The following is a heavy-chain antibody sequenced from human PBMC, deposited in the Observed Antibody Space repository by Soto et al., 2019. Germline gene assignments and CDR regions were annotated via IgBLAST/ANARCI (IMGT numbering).Heavy chain of an antibody. V-gene: IGHV3-64*01. CDR2: ISSNGVGT. CDR1: GFTLSGYA. Sequence: EVQLAESGGGLAQPGGSLRLSCAASGFTLSGYAMDWVRQAPGKGLEYVSGISSNGVGTYYANSVQGRFTICRDNSKYTVDVRRGSLSPEDMAVYYCSKSARADFYYMGVWGRGTTVTV. CDR3: SKSARADFYYMGV. J-gene: IGHJ6*03.